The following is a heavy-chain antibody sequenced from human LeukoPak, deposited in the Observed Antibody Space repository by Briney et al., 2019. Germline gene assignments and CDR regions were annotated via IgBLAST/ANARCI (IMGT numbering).Heavy chain of an antibody. Sequence: PGGSLRLSCAASGFTFSSYSMTWVRQAPGMGLEWVSSISSSSSYIYYADSVKGRFTISRDNAKNSLYLQMNSLRAEDTAVYYCARELREQWLVDYYYYGMDVWGQGTTVTVSS. V-gene: IGHV3-21*01. J-gene: IGHJ6*02. CDR1: GFTFSSYS. CDR2: ISSSSSYI. CDR3: ARELREQWLVDYYYYGMDV. D-gene: IGHD6-19*01.